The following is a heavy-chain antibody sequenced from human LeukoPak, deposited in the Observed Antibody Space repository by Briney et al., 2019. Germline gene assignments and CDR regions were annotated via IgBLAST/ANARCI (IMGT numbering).Heavy chain of an antibody. V-gene: IGHV3-66*04. D-gene: IGHD1-7*01. CDR3: ARLRRELWRLSFDD. CDR1: GFAVSNNY. CDR2: IYSDGSP. J-gene: IGHJ4*02. Sequence: GGSLRLSCAASGFAVSNNYMSWVRQAPGKGLEWVSVIYSDGSPYYADSVRGRFTISRDNSKNTLYLQMNSLRAEDTAVYYCARLRRELWRLSFDDWGQGTRVSVSS.